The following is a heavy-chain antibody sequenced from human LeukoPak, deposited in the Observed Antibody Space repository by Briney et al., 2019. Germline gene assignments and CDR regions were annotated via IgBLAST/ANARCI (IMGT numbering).Heavy chain of an antibody. V-gene: IGHV4-61*02. CDR2: IYTSGST. J-gene: IGHJ4*02. CDR3: ARDQYYGSGSYSGFDY. CDR1: GGSISSGSYY. D-gene: IGHD3-10*01. Sequence: SQALSLTCTVSGGSISSGSYYWSWIRQPAGKGLEWIGRIYTSGSTNYNPSLKSRVTIPVDTSKNQFSLKLSSVTAADTAVYYCARDQYYGSGSYSGFDYWGQGTLVTVSS.